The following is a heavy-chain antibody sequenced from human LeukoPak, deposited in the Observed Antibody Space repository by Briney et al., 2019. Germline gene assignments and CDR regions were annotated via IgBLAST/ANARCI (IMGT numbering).Heavy chain of an antibody. CDR1: GFTFSSYS. V-gene: IGHV3-7*01. Sequence: GGSLRLSCAASGFTFSSYSMSWVRQAPGKGLEWVANIKQDGSEKYYADSVKGRFTISRDNSKNTLYLQMNSLRAEDTAVYYCAKDAAGIAAAGKGNWFDPWGQGTLVTVSS. D-gene: IGHD6-13*01. CDR3: AKDAAGIAAAGKGNWFDP. J-gene: IGHJ5*02. CDR2: IKQDGSEK.